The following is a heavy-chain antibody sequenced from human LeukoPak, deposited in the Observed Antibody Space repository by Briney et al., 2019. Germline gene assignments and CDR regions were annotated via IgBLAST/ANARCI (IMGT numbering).Heavy chain of an antibody. CDR2: ISGSGGST. V-gene: IGHV3-23*01. CDR1: GFTFSSYA. D-gene: IGHD6-19*01. J-gene: IGHJ1*01. Sequence: GGSLRLSCAASGFTFSSYAMSWVRQAPGKGLECVSAISGSGGSTYYADSVKGRFTISRDNSKNTLYLQMNSLRAEDTAVYYCAIESGYSSGWYAEYFQHWGQGTLVTVSS. CDR3: AIESGYSSGWYAEYFQH.